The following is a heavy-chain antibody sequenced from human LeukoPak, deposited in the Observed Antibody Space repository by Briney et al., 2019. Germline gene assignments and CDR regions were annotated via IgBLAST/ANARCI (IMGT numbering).Heavy chain of an antibody. J-gene: IGHJ4*02. CDR2: INTDGTYT. Sequence: GGSLRLSCAASGFTFSNYWIHWVRQAPGKGLVWVSRINTDGTYTTYADSVKGRFTISRDNAKNTLYLQMNSLRVEDTAVYYCSGDHSGPQDFWGQETLVTVSS. CDR1: GFTFSNYW. CDR3: SGDHSGPQDF. V-gene: IGHV3-74*01.